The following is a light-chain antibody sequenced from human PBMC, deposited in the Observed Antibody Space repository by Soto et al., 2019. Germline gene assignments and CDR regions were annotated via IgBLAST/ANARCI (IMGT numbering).Light chain of an antibody. CDR1: GSDIGSYNF. CDR3: YSYTSSSTYV. V-gene: IGLV2-14*01. Sequence: QAVVTQPASVSGSPGQSITISCTGTGSDIGSYNFVSWYQHHPGKAPKLMIYEVSNRPSGVSDRFSGSKSDNTASLSISGLQAEDEGDYYCYSYTSSSTYVFVTGTKVTVL. J-gene: IGLJ1*01. CDR2: EVS.